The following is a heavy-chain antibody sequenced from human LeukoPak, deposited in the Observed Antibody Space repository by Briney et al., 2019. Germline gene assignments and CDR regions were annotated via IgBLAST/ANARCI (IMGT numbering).Heavy chain of an antibody. D-gene: IGHD6-19*01. CDR2: IIPIFGTA. CDR3: ARGAGIAVAVPHY. J-gene: IGHJ4*02. V-gene: IGHV1-69*13. Sequence: GASVKAFCKASGGTFTSYAISWVRQAPGQGLEWMGGIIPIFGTANYAQKFQGRVTITADESTSTAYMELSSLRSEDTAVYYCARGAGIAVAVPHYWGQGTLVTVSS. CDR1: GGTFTSYA.